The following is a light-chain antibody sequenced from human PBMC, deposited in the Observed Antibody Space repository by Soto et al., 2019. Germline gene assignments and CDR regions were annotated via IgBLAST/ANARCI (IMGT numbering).Light chain of an antibody. CDR1: QSVSSGY. CDR2: GAS. J-gene: IGKJ2*01. CDR3: QQYGSSPYT. Sequence: EIVLTQSPGTLSLSPGERATLSCRASQSVSSGYLAWYQQKPGQAPRLLIYGASSRATGTPDRFSGSGSGTDFTLTISRLEPGDFAVYYCQQYGSSPYTFGQGTKLEIK. V-gene: IGKV3-20*01.